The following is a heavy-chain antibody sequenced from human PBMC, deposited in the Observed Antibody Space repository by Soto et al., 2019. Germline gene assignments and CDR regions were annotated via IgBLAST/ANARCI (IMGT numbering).Heavy chain of an antibody. Sequence: SETLSLTCTVSGGSISSYYWSWIRQPPGKGLEWIGYIYYSGSTNYNPSLKSRVTISVDTSKNQFSLKLSSVTAADTAVYYCARSRGYSYGYDYWGQGTLVTVSS. CDR1: GGSISSYY. V-gene: IGHV4-59*01. CDR2: IYYSGST. CDR3: ARSRGYSYGYDY. J-gene: IGHJ4*02. D-gene: IGHD5-18*01.